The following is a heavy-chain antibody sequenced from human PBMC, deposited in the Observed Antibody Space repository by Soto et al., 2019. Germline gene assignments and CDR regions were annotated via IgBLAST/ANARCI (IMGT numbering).Heavy chain of an antibody. Sequence: QVQLVQSGAEVKKPGSSVKVSCKASGGTFSSYAISWVRQAPGQGLEWMGGIIPIFGTANYAQKFQGRVTITADEATSTAYMELSSLRAEDTAVYYCARGGIAAAGTDRWFDPWGQGTLVTVSS. V-gene: IGHV1-69*01. CDR2: IIPIFGTA. CDR3: ARGGIAAAGTDRWFDP. CDR1: GGTFSSYA. J-gene: IGHJ5*02. D-gene: IGHD6-13*01.